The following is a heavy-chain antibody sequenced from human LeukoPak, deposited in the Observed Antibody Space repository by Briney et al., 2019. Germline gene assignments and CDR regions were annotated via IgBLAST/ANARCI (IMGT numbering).Heavy chain of an antibody. Sequence: GGSLRLSCAASGFTFDDYAMHWVRQAPGKGLEWVSGISWNSGSIGYADSVKGRSTISRDNAKNSLYLQMNSLRAEDTALYYCAKGYSGSYYWYFDLWGRGTLVTVSS. D-gene: IGHD1-26*01. CDR3: AKGYSGSYYWYFDL. V-gene: IGHV3-9*01. CDR1: GFTFDDYA. CDR2: ISWNSGSI. J-gene: IGHJ2*01.